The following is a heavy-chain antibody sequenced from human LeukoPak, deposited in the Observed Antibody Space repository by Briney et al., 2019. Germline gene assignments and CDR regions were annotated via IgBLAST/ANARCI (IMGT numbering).Heavy chain of an antibody. D-gene: IGHD6-13*01. Sequence: GGSLRLSCAASGFTFSGSAMHWVRQASGKGMQWVGRIRSKANSYATAYAASVKGRFTISRDDSKNTAYLQMNSLKTEDTAVYYCTNLIAAAGNDAFDIWGQGTMVTVSS. CDR3: TNLIAAAGNDAFDI. J-gene: IGHJ3*02. V-gene: IGHV3-73*01. CDR1: GFTFSGSA. CDR2: IRSKANSYAT.